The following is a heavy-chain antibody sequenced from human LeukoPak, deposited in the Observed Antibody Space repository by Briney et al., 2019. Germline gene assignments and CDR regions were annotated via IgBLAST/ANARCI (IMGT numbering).Heavy chain of an antibody. D-gene: IGHD3-10*01. V-gene: IGHV3-48*03. CDR1: GFTFSSFQ. Sequence: PGGSLRLSCAASGFTFSSFQMNWVRQAPGKGLEWVSYISDTGTTIYYADSVKGRFTISRDNAKNSLYLQMNSLRHEDTAVYYCAREDYNPPRAMDVWGQGTTVTVSS. CDR3: AREDYNPPRAMDV. J-gene: IGHJ6*02. CDR2: ISDTGTTI.